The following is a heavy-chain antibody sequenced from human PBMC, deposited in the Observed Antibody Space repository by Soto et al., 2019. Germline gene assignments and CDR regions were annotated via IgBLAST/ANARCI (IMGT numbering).Heavy chain of an antibody. V-gene: IGHV4-31*03. Sequence: PSETLSLTCTVSGDSIRSGGYYWSWIRQHPGKGLEWIGYIYYTGNTYYNPSLKSRLTISLDTSKNQFSLNLRSVTAADTAVYYCVRGITSQSSWFDPWGQGTLVTVSS. CDR3: VRGITSQSSWFDP. CDR2: IYYTGNT. D-gene: IGHD3-10*01. J-gene: IGHJ5*02. CDR1: GDSIRSGGYY.